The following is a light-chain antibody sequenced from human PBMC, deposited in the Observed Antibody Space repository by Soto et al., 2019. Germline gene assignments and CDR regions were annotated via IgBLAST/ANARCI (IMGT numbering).Light chain of an antibody. CDR2: NNN. J-gene: IGLJ1*01. CDR3: AAWDDSLNGLV. V-gene: IGLV1-44*01. Sequence: QPVLTQPPSASGTPGQRVTISCSGSSSNIGSNTVNWYQQLPGTAPKLLIYNNNQRPSGVPDRFSGSKSGTSASLAISGIQSKDEADYYCAAWDDSLNGLVFGTGTKLTVL. CDR1: SSNIGSNT.